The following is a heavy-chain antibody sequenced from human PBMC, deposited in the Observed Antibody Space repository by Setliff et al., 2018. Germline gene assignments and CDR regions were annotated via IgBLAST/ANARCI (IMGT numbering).Heavy chain of an antibody. CDR3: ARENGYCSGGACYFMFDY. D-gene: IGHD2-15*01. V-gene: IGHV4-59*11. CDR1: GGSSSSHY. CDR2: IHYSGTT. J-gene: IGHJ4*02. Sequence: PSETLSLTCTVSGGSSSSHYWSWIRQPPGKGLEWIGYIHYSGTTNYNPSLKSRVTVSLDTAKNQFSLELRAVTAADTALYYCARENGYCSGGACYFMFDYWGQGTLVTVSS.